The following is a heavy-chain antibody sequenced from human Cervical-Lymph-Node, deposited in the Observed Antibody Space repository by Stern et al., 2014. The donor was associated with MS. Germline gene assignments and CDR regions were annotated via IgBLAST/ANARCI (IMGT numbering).Heavy chain of an antibody. V-gene: IGHV1-3*01. D-gene: IGHD2-2*02. CDR2: INAGNGNT. J-gene: IGHJ6*02. CDR1: GYSFTSYA. Sequence: QVQLVQSGAEVKKPGASVKVSCKASGYSFTSYAMHWVRQAPGQRLEWMGWINAGNGNTKYSQKFQGRVTISRDTSASTAYMELSSLRSEDTAVYYCARDGEFCTGTRCYNYYYGMDVWGQGTTVTVSS. CDR3: ARDGEFCTGTRCYNYYYGMDV.